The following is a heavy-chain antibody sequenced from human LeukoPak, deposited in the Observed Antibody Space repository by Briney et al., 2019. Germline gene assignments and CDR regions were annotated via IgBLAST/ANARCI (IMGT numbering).Heavy chain of an antibody. Sequence: GGSLRLSCAASGFSFSDSYMSWIRQAPGKGLEWVSFISYTGTTMYYADSVKGRFAISRDNAKSSLSLQLNSLRAEDTAVYYCASHSGFRHDYWGQGTLVTVSS. CDR2: ISYTGTTM. D-gene: IGHD5-18*01. CDR3: ASHSGFRHDY. CDR1: GFSFSDSY. J-gene: IGHJ4*02. V-gene: IGHV3-11*04.